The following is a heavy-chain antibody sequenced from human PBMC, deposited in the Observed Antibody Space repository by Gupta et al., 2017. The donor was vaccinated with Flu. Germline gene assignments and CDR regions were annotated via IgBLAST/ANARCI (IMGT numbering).Heavy chain of an antibody. CDR3: ARGPGGWLPDY. D-gene: IGHD3-16*01. CDR2: INSDGSST. Sequence: MHWVRQAPGKGLVWVSRINSDGSSTSYADSVKGRFTISRDNAKNTLYLQMNSLRAEDTAVYYCARGPGGWLPDYWGQGTLVTVSS. V-gene: IGHV3-74*01. J-gene: IGHJ4*02.